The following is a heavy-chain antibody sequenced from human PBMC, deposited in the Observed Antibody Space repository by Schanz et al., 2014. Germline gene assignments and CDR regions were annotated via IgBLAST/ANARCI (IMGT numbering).Heavy chain of an antibody. V-gene: IGHV3-30-3*01. J-gene: IGHJ4*02. CDR1: GFSFSNYS. CDR3: AKDHAGSDILTALGN. D-gene: IGHD3-9*01. Sequence: VHLVESGGSLVQPGGSLRLSCVASGFSFSNYSMNWVRQAPGKGLEWAALISHDGNNKHYVDSVEGRFTISRDNSKNTLYLQMNSLRAEDTAVYYCAKDHAGSDILTALGNWGQGTLVTVSA. CDR2: ISHDGNNK.